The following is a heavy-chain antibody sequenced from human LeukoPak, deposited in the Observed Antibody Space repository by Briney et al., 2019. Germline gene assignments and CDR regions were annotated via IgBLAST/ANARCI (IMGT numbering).Heavy chain of an antibody. CDR2: IIPIFGTA. Sequence: SLKLSCKASGGTFSSYAISWVRQAPGQGLEWMGGIIPIFGTANYAQKFQGRVTITADESTSTVYMELSSLRSEDTAVYYCAITPHYSSGLYSFDYWGQGTLVTVSS. CDR1: GGTFSSYA. V-gene: IGHV1-69*13. J-gene: IGHJ4*02. CDR3: AITPHYSSGLYSFDY. D-gene: IGHD6-19*01.